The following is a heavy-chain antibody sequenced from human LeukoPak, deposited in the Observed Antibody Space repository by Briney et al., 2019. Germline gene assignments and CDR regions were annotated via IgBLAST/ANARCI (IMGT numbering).Heavy chain of an antibody. Sequence: SETLSLTCTVSGGSISSSSYYWGWIRQPPGKGLEWIGSIYYSGSTNYNPSLKSRVTISVDTSKNQFSLKLRSVTAADTAVYYCARGYSRSYYYYYMDVWGKGTTVTVSS. V-gene: IGHV4-39*07. D-gene: IGHD6-13*01. CDR2: IYYSGST. CDR1: GGSISSSSYY. CDR3: ARGYSRSYYYYYMDV. J-gene: IGHJ6*03.